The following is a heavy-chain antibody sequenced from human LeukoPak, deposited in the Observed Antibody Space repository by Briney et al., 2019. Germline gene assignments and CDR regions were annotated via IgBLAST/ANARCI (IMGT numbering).Heavy chain of an antibody. J-gene: IGHJ4*02. CDR1: GFTFRNYA. Sequence: GGSLRLSCAAAGFTFRNYAMHWVRQAPSKGLEWVGDIPYEGSNKYYADSVKGRFTISRDNSKNTLYLQMNSLRTEDTAVYYCAKDTYDFGSGTYPPDYWGQGTLVTVSS. CDR2: IPYEGSNK. D-gene: IGHD3-10*01. V-gene: IGHV3-30*18. CDR3: AKDTYDFGSGTYPPDY.